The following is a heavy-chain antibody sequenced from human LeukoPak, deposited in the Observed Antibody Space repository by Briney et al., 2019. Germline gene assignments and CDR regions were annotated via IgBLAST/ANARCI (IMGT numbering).Heavy chain of an antibody. V-gene: IGHV4-38-2*02. J-gene: IGHJ5*02. CDR1: GYSISSGYY. CDR3: ARQKRFSMIRGVISAEFDP. CDR2: IYHSGNT. D-gene: IGHD3-10*01. Sequence: SETLSLTCTVSGYSISSGYYWGWIRQPPGKGLEWIANIYHSGNTYYNPSLKSRVTISVDTSKNQFFLKLTSVTAADTAVYYCARQKRFSMIRGVISAEFDPRGQGTLVTVSS.